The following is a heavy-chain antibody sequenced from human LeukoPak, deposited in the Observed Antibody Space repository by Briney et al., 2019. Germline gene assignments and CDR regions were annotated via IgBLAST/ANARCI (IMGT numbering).Heavy chain of an antibody. CDR1: GYTFTSYD. V-gene: IGHV1-8*01. Sequence: ASVKVSCKASGYTFTSYDINWVRQATGQGLEWMGWMNPNSGNTGYAQKFQGRVTMTRNTSISTAYMELSSLGSEDTAVYYCARRLQGDYYYYGMDVWGQGTTVTVSS. J-gene: IGHJ6*02. D-gene: IGHD4-11*01. CDR2: MNPNSGNT. CDR3: ARRLQGDYYYYGMDV.